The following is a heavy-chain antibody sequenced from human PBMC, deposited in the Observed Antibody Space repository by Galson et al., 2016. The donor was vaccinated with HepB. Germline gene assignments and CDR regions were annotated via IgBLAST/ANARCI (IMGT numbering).Heavy chain of an antibody. CDR3: AQRRVELWPYNL. CDR1: GFSVSDSGLG. CDR2: IYWDDDK. Sequence: PALVKPTQTLTLTCTVSGFSVSDSGLGVGWIRQPPGKALEWLAVIYWDDDKRYNPSLRDRLAITKDTSKNQVVLTMANMDPVDKGTYYCAQRRVELWPYNLWGQGTLVAVSS. D-gene: IGHD5-24*01. V-gene: IGHV2-5*02. J-gene: IGHJ4*02.